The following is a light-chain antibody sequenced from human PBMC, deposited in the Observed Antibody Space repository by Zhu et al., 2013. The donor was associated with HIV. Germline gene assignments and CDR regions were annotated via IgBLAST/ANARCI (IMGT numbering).Light chain of an antibody. CDR2: DDT. CDR1: SSGIADYNL. CDR3: CAYAGSYTVI. V-gene: IGLV2-23*01. Sequence: QSALTQPASVSGSPGQSIIISCTGTSSGIADYNLVSWYQQHPDKVPKLIIYDDTKRPSGVSIRFSGSKSNNAASLTISGLRAEDEAEYHCCAYAGSYTVIFGGGTALTVL. J-gene: IGLJ2*01.